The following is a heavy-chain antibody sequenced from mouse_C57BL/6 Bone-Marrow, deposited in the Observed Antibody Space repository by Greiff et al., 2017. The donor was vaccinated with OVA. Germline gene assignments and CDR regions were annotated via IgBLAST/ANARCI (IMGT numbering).Heavy chain of an antibody. D-gene: IGHD2-2*01. V-gene: IGHV1-59*01. J-gene: IGHJ4*01. CDR2: IAPSDSYT. Sequence: QVQLQQPGAELVRPGTSVKLSCKASGYTFTSYWMNWVKQRPGQGLEWIGVIAPSDSYTNSNQTFKGKATLTVDTSSSTAYMQRSSLTSEDSAVYYCAIDGMVTTFYYYARDYWGQGTAVTVSA. CDR3: AIDGMVTTFYYYARDY. CDR1: GYTFTSYW.